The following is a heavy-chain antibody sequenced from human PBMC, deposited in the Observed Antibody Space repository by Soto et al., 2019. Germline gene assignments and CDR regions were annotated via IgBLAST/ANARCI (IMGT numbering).Heavy chain of an antibody. CDR1: GYTFTSHY. CDR3: ARDAEPETIAATANNWFDP. Sequence: ASVEVSCKASGYTFTSHYMHWVRQAPGQGLEWMGVINPSGGSTSYAQKFQGRVTMTRDTSTSTVYMELSSLRSEDTAVYYCARDAEPETIAATANNWFDPWGQGTQVSVSS. D-gene: IGHD6-13*01. V-gene: IGHV1-46*03. CDR2: INPSGGST. J-gene: IGHJ5*02.